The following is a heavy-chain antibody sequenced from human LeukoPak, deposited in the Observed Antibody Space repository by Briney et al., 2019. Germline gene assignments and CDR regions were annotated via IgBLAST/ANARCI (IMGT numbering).Heavy chain of an antibody. CDR1: GYTFTGYY. D-gene: IGHD5-24*01. V-gene: IGHV1-2*02. J-gene: IGHJ4*02. Sequence: GASVKVSCKASGYTFTGYYMHWVRQAPGQGLEWMGWINPNSGGTNYAQKFQGRVTMTRDTFITTAYMELSRLRSDDTAVYYCARDSGDGYNLFDYWGQGTLVTVSS. CDR2: INPNSGGT. CDR3: ARDSGDGYNLFDY.